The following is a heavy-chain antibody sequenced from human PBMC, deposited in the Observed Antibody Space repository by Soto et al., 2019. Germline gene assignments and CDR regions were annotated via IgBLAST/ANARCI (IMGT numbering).Heavy chain of an antibody. D-gene: IGHD6-19*01. Sequence: QVQLVESGGGVVQPGRSLRLSCAASGFTFSSYGMHWVRQAPGKGLEWVAVIWYDGSNKYYADSVKGRFTISRDNSKNTLYLQMNSLRAEDTAVYYCASVPNSSGWYAHLDYWGQGTLFTVSS. V-gene: IGHV3-33*01. CDR2: IWYDGSNK. CDR3: ASVPNSSGWYAHLDY. CDR1: GFTFSSYG. J-gene: IGHJ4*02.